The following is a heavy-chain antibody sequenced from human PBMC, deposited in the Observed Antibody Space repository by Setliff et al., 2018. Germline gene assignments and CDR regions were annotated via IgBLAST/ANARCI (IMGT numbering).Heavy chain of an antibody. CDR3: ARDRFDNSWRGPSSTAPHDACEI. CDR1: GYTFTNYY. CDR2: INPNSGGT. J-gene: IGHJ3*02. D-gene: IGHD3-3*01. Sequence: ASVKVSCKASGYTFTNYYIHWVRQAPGQGLEWRGRINPNSGGTNYSQKFQGRVTMTRDTTITTAYMDLGSLRSDDTGVYFCARDRFDNSWRGPSSTAPHDACEIWGQGTMVTV. V-gene: IGHV1-2*05.